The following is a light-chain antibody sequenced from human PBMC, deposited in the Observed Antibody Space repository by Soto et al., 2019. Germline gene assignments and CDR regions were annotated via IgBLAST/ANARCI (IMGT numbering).Light chain of an antibody. V-gene: IGLV2-11*01. CDR1: SSDVGGYNY. CDR2: DVS. CDR3: CSYAGSYTQV. J-gene: IGLJ1*01. Sequence: QSALTQPRSVSGSTRQSVTISCTRTSSDVGGYNYVSWYQQHPGKAPKLMIYDVSKRPSGVPDRFSGSKSGNTASLTISGLQAEDEADYYCCSYAGSYTQVFGTGTKVTVL.